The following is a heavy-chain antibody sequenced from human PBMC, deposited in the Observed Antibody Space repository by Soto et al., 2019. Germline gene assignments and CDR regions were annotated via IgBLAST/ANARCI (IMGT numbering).Heavy chain of an antibody. V-gene: IGHV3-7*03. J-gene: IGHJ4*02. D-gene: IGHD3-3*01. CDR1: GFAFNNYW. CDR3: VRDVGPITIFGEALSGYFDS. CDR2: IKYDGSEK. Sequence: LRLSCAASGFAFNNYWMSWVRQAPGKGPEWVASIKYDGSEKYYVDSVKGRFTVSRDNAKNSLSMHLNSLRADDTAVYYCVRDVGPITIFGEALSGYFDSWGQGTLVTVSS.